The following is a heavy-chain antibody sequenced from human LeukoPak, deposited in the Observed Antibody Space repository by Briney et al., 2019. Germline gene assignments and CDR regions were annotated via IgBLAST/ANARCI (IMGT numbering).Heavy chain of an antibody. Sequence: SETLSLTCTVSGGSISSGGYYWGWIRQHPGKGLEWIGYIYYSGSTYYNPSLKSRVTISVDTSKNQFSLKLSSVTAADTAVYYCARDFEYGGQTGYFDLWGRGTLVTVSS. V-gene: IGHV4-31*03. CDR3: ARDFEYGGQTGYFDL. CDR1: GGSISSGGYY. CDR2: IYYSGST. J-gene: IGHJ2*01. D-gene: IGHD4-23*01.